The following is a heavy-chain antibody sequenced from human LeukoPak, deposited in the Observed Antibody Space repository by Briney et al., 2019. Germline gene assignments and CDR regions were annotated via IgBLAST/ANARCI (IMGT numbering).Heavy chain of an antibody. D-gene: IGHD3-16*02. CDR2: ISGSGGNT. CDR1: GFTFSSFP. V-gene: IGHV3-23*01. Sequence: GGSLRLSCAASGFTFSSFPMSWVRQAPGKGLEWVSSISGSGGNTYYAASVEGRFTISRDYSKDTLSLQMNSLRAEDTAVYYCVKNRGFRGVIVLPPLDSWRQGTLVTVSS. CDR3: VKNRGFRGVIVLPPLDS. J-gene: IGHJ4*02.